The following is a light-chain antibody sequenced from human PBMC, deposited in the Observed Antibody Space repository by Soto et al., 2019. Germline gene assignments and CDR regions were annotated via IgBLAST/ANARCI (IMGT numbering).Light chain of an antibody. J-gene: IGLJ3*02. V-gene: IGLV2-14*01. CDR1: RSDVGGYNY. CDR2: EVS. Sequence: QSALTQPASVSGSPGQSITISFTGTRSDVGGYNYVSWYQQHPGKAPKLMIYEVSNRPSGVSNRFSGSKSGNTASLTISGLKAEDEADYYCSSYTSSSTMVCGGGTKLTVL. CDR3: SSYTSSSTMV.